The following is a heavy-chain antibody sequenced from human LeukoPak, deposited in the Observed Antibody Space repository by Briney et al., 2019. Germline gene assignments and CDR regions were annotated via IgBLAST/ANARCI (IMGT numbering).Heavy chain of an antibody. CDR1: GGSFSGYY. J-gene: IGHJ4*02. Sequence: SETLSLTFAVYGGSFSGYYWSWIRQPPGKGLEWIGEINHSGSTNYNPSLKSRVTISVDTSKNQFSLKLSSVTAADTAVYYCTRSRRRITMVRGVIPYFDYWGQGTLVTVSS. D-gene: IGHD3-10*01. CDR3: TRSRRRITMVRGVIPYFDY. V-gene: IGHV4-34*01. CDR2: INHSGST.